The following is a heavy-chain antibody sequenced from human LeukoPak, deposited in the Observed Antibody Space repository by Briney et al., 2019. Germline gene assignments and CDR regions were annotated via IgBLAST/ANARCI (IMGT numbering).Heavy chain of an antibody. J-gene: IGHJ3*01. CDR1: GLTVNSNY. CDR2: IYSGETT. Sequence: GGSLRLSCAASGLTVNSNYMTWVRQAQGTGLEWVSLIYSGETTYYADSVKGRFTISRDTSQNTLYLQMNRLRAEDTAVYYCARISGGCFDVWGQGTTVTV. V-gene: IGHV3-53*01. CDR3: ARISGGCFDV. D-gene: IGHD3-10*01.